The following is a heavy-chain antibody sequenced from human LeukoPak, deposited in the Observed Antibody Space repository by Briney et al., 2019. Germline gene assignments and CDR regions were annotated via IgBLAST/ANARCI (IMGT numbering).Heavy chain of an antibody. V-gene: IGHV1-24*01. J-gene: IGHJ3*02. CDR2: FDPEDGET. CDR1: GYTLTELS. D-gene: IGHD1-26*01. CDR3: AGDHAFDI. Sequence: EASVKVSCKVSGYTLTELSMHWVRQAPGKGLEWMGGFDPEDGETIYAQKFQGRVTITRDTSASTAYMELSSLRSEDTAVYYCAGDHAFDIWGQGTMVTVSS.